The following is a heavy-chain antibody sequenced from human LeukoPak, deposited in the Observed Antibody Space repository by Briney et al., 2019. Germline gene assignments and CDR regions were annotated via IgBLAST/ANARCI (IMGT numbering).Heavy chain of an antibody. CDR1: GESFSDLY. J-gene: IGHJ4*02. D-gene: IGHD3-22*01. Sequence: SETMSLTCSISGESFSDLYWSWVRQSPGKALEWIGDINHSGNTDYSPSLKSRVTISLDTSKNQFSLKLSSVTAADTAVYYCARGDSNLVPHFDYWGQGTLVTVSS. CDR3: ARGDSNLVPHFDY. CDR2: INHSGNT. V-gene: IGHV4-34*01.